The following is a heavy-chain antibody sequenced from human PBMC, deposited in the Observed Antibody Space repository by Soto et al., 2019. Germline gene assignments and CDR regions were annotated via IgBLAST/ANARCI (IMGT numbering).Heavy chain of an antibody. D-gene: IGHD2-21*01. V-gene: IGHV3-23*01. CDR2: ISGSGAT. CDR3: AKAGDHSYVDP. Sequence: EVQLLESGGGLVQPGGSLRLSCAASGFTFRNYAMNWVRQAPGKGLEWVSAISGSGATYYADSVKGRFTISRDNSKNTLYLQMNSLRADDTDAYYCAKAGDHSYVDPWGQGTLVTVSS. J-gene: IGHJ5*02. CDR1: GFTFRNYA.